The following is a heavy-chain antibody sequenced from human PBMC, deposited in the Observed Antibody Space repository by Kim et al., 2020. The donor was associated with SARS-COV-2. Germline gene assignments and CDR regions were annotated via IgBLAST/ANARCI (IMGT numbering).Heavy chain of an antibody. CDR2: ISGSGGST. CDR3: AKDHEVTINHFDY. CDR1: GFTFSSYA. J-gene: IGHJ4*02. Sequence: GGSLRLSCAASGFTFSSYAMGWVRQAPGKGLEWVSTISGSGGSTYYADSVKGRFTISRDNSKNTLYLQMNSLRAEDTAIYYCAKDHEVTINHFDYWGQGTLVTVSS. V-gene: IGHV3-23*01. D-gene: IGHD4-4*01.